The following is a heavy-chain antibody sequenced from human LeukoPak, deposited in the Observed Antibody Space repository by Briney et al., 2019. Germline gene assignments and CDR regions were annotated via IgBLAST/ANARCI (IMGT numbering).Heavy chain of an antibody. Sequence: SETLSLTCAVSGGSISSSNWWSWVRQPPGKGLEWIGEIYHSGSTNYNPSLKSRVTISVDKSKNQFSLKLSSVTAADTAVYYCARDRAGSGSQYGMDVWGQGTTVTVSS. D-gene: IGHD3-10*01. CDR1: GGSISSSNW. J-gene: IGHJ6*02. V-gene: IGHV4-4*02. CDR3: ARDRAGSGSQYGMDV. CDR2: IYHSGST.